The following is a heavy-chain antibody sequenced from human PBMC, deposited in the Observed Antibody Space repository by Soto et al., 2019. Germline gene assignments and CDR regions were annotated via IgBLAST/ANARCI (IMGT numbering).Heavy chain of an antibody. CDR2: INPNSGGT. CDR1: GYTFTGYY. J-gene: IGHJ6*02. V-gene: IGHV1-2*04. CDR3: ARDGVSVDTAMADYYYYYGMDV. D-gene: IGHD5-18*01. Sequence: ASVKVSCKASGYTFTGYYMHWVRQAPGQRLEWKGWINPNSGGTNYAQKFQGWVTMTRDTSISTAYMELSRLRSDDTAVYYCARDGVSVDTAMADYYYYYGMDVWGQGTTVTVSS.